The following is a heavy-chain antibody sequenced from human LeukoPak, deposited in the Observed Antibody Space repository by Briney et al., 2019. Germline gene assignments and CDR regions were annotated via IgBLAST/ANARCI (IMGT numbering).Heavy chain of an antibody. J-gene: IGHJ6*02. Sequence: GGSLRLSCAASGCTFSSYGMSWVRQAPGKGLEWVSGISGSGGSTYYADSVKGRFTISRDNSKNTLYLQMNSLRAEDTAVYYCAKAVSCSSTSCYRSYGMDVWGQGTTVTVSS. V-gene: IGHV3-23*01. D-gene: IGHD2-2*02. CDR1: GCTFSSYG. CDR2: ISGSGGST. CDR3: AKAVSCSSTSCYRSYGMDV.